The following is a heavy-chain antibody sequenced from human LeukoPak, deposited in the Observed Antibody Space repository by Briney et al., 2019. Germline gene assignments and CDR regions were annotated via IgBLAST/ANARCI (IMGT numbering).Heavy chain of an antibody. J-gene: IGHJ4*01. CDR3: ARGDDGSGNSFDYFVH. CDR2: TYYRSKWYN. D-gene: IGHD3-10*01. CDR1: GDCASRNSAG. V-gene: IGHV6-1*01. Sequence: PSQTLSLTCAISGDCASRNSAGWKWFRQSPSRGLEWLGRTYYRSKWYNDYAVSVKSRITINPDTSKNQLSLQLNSVTPEDTAVYYCARGDDGSGNSFDYFVHCGHGTLVTVSS.